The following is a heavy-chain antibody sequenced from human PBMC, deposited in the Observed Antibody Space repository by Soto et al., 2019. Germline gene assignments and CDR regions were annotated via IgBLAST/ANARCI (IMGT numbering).Heavy chain of an antibody. CDR2: ISGSGGST. V-gene: IGHV3-23*01. D-gene: IGHD3-3*01. CDR1: GFTFSSYA. J-gene: IGHJ4*02. Sequence: GGSLRLSCAASGFTFSSYAMSWVRQAPGKGLEWVSAISGSGGSTYDADSVKGRFTISRDNSKNTLYLQMNSLRAEDTAVYYCAKHNPLRFLEWLLDGYFDYWGQGTLVTVSS. CDR3: AKHNPLRFLEWLLDGYFDY.